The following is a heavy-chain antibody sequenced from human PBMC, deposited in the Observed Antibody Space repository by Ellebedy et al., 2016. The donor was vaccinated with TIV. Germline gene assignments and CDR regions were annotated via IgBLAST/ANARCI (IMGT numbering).Heavy chain of an antibody. CDR3: ARGGRYSGSYNFDH. Sequence: AASVKVSCKASGYTFTRYYFMHWERQAPGQGLEWMGIINPGDGTTTYARKFQGRVTMTRDTSTSTVYMELGSLRSDDTAVYYCARGGRYSGSYNFDHWGQGSLVTVSS. V-gene: IGHV1-46*01. D-gene: IGHD1-26*01. J-gene: IGHJ4*02. CDR1: GYTFTRYYF. CDR2: INPGDGTT.